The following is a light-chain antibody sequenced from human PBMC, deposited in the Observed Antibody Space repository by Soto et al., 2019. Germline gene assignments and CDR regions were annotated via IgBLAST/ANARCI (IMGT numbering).Light chain of an antibody. V-gene: IGLV2-14*03. CDR2: DVS. CDR3: SSYTSSSTYV. Sequence: QSVLTQPASVSGSPGQWIAISCTGTSSDVGGYNYGSWYQHHPGKAPTVMIYDVSNRPSGVSDRFSGSKSGNTASLTISGLQADDEADYYCSSYTSSSTYVFGTGTKVTVL. J-gene: IGLJ1*01. CDR1: SSDVGGYNY.